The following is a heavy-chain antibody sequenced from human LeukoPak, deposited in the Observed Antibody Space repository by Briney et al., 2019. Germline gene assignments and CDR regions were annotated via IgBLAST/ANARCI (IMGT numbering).Heavy chain of an antibody. CDR1: GYTFTGYY. CDR2: INPTGGST. J-gene: IGHJ4*02. V-gene: IGHV1-46*01. Sequence: ASVKVSCKASGYTFTGYYMHWVRQAPGQGLEWMGLINPTGGSTSYAQQFQGRIPMSRDTSTSTVYTEMSSLTSEDTALYYCARESTAFDYWGQGTLVTVSS. CDR3: ARESTAFDY.